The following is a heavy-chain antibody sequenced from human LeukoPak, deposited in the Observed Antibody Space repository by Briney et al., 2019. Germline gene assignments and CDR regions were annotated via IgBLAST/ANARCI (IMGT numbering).Heavy chain of an antibody. CDR1: GGSISSYY. D-gene: IGHD3-3*01. V-gene: IGHV4-59*01. Sequence: SETLSLTCTVSGGSISSYYWSWIRQPPGKGLEWIGYIYYSGSTKYNPSLKSRVTISVDTSKNQFSLKLSSVTAADTAVYYCARGVLVYDLNWYFDLWGRGTLVTVSS. CDR2: IYYSGST. CDR3: ARGVLVYDLNWYFDL. J-gene: IGHJ2*01.